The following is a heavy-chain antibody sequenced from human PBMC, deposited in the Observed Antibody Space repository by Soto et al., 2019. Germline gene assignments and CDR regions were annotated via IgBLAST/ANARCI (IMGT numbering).Heavy chain of an antibody. J-gene: IGHJ1*01. Sequence: GGALRLSCAASGFTFSSYAMSWVRQAPGRGLEWVSAISGSGGSTYYADSVKGRFTISRDNSKNTLYLQMNSLRAEDTAVYYCAKPRGIVRAVPAYWGQRTLVPVSS. CDR3: AKPRGIVRAVPAY. CDR1: GFTFSSYA. D-gene: IGHD1-26*01. CDR2: ISGSGGST. V-gene: IGHV3-23*01.